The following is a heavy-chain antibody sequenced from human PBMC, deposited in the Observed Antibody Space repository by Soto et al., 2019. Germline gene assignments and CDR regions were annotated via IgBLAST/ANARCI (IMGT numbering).Heavy chain of an antibody. J-gene: IGHJ4*02. D-gene: IGHD6-19*01. CDR1: GFTFSSYG. CDR2: VSYDGRNK. Sequence: QVQLVESGGGVVQPGMSLRLSCAASGFTFSSYGMHWVRQAPGKGLEWVAVVSYDGRNKYYADSVKGRFSISRDNSKNTLYLQMNRLRAEDTAVYYCAKDIGKQWHYFDYWGQGTLVTVSS. CDR3: AKDIGKQWHYFDY. V-gene: IGHV3-30*18.